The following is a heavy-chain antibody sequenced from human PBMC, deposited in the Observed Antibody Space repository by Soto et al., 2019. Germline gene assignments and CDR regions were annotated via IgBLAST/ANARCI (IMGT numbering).Heavy chain of an antibody. V-gene: IGHV1-3*01. Sequence: ASVKVSCKASGYTFTSYAMHWVRQAPGQRLEWMGWINAGNGNTKYSQKFQGRVTMTRDTSTSTVYMELSSLRSEDTAVYYCAREDSSSFSSWGQGTLVTVSS. CDR1: GYTFTSYA. D-gene: IGHD6-6*01. CDR3: AREDSSSFSS. J-gene: IGHJ4*02. CDR2: INAGNGNT.